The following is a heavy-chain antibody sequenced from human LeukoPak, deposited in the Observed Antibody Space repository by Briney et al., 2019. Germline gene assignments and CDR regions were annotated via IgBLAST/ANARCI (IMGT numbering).Heavy chain of an antibody. J-gene: IGHJ5*02. D-gene: IGHD6-13*01. CDR3: AGASPYSSSWPNWFDP. Sequence: SETLSLTCTVSGGSISSYYWSWIRQPAGKGLEWIGRIYTSGSTSYNPSLKSRVTMSVDTSKNQFSLKLSSVTAADTAVYYCAGASPYSSSWPNWFDPWGQGTLVTVSS. V-gene: IGHV4-4*07. CDR1: GGSISSYY. CDR2: IYTSGST.